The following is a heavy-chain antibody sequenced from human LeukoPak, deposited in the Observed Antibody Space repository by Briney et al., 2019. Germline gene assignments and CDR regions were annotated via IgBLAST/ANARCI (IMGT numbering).Heavy chain of an antibody. V-gene: IGHV3-23*01. Sequence: GGSLRLSCAASGFTFSSYAMSWVRQAPGKGLEWVSAISGSGGSTYYADSVKGRFTISRDNSKNTLYLQMNSLRDEDTAVYYCAKDLTIFGVVKSEYWGQGTLVAVSS. J-gene: IGHJ4*02. CDR1: GFTFSSYA. D-gene: IGHD3-3*01. CDR2: ISGSGGST. CDR3: AKDLTIFGVVKSEY.